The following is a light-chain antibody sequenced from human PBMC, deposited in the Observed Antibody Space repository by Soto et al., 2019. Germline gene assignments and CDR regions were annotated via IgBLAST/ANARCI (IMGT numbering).Light chain of an antibody. CDR1: QSVSNNY. CDR2: GAS. J-gene: IGKJ1*01. V-gene: IGKV3-20*01. Sequence: EIVLTQSPGTLSLSPLEIATLSFMASQSVSNNYLAWYQQKPGQAPRLLIYGASNRATGIPDRFSGSGPGTDFTLTISRLETEDFAVYYCQQYGSSGTFGQGTKVDIK. CDR3: QQYGSSGT.